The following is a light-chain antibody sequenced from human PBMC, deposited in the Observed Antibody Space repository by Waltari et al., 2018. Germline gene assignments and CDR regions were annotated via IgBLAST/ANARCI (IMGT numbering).Light chain of an antibody. J-gene: IGKJ4*01. CDR3: QQSNSFPLT. CDR2: AAS. Sequence: DIQMTQSPSSVSASVGDSVTITCRASQGVNSWLGWYQQEPGKAPKLLISAASSVQGGVPSRFSGRGFGTEFTLTITSLQPEDFAVYYCQQSNSFPLTFGGGTKVEI. CDR1: QGVNSW. V-gene: IGKV1-12*01.